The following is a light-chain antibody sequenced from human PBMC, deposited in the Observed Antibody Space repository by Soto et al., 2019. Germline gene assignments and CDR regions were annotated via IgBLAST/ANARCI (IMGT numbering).Light chain of an antibody. CDR2: DVT. J-gene: IGLJ3*02. V-gene: IGLV2-14*03. Sequence: QSALTQPASVSGSPGQSITISCTGTSSDVGGYDHVSWYQQHRGKAPKLIIYDVTVRPSGISCRFSGSKSDNPASLAVSGLQPEDEAHYYCSSYTNKGTLLFGGGTKRTVL. CDR3: SSYTNKGTLL. CDR1: SSDVGGYDH.